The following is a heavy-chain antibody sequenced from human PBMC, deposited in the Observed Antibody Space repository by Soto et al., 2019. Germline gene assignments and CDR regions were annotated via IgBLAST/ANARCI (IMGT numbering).Heavy chain of an antibody. D-gene: IGHD6-13*01. CDR2: ISAYNGNT. CDR1: GYTFTSYG. Sequence: QVQLVQSGAEVKKPGASVKVSCKASGYTFTSYGISWVRQAPGQGLEWMGWISAYNGNTNYAQKLQGRVTMTTDTSTSRAYMELRSLRSDDTAVYYCVRDRAAALLAYGMDVWGQGTTVTVSS. CDR3: VRDRAAALLAYGMDV. V-gene: IGHV1-18*01. J-gene: IGHJ6*02.